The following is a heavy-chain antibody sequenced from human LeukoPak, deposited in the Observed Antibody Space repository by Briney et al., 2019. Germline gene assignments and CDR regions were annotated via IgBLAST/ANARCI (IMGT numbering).Heavy chain of an antibody. Sequence: SETLSLTCAVYGGPFSGYYWSWICQPPGKGLEWIGEINHSGSTNYNPSLKSRVTISVDTSKNQFSLKLSSVTAADTAVYYCARRTYGSGWYSRGYFDYWGQGTLVTVSS. CDR1: GGPFSGYY. V-gene: IGHV4-34*01. CDR2: INHSGST. D-gene: IGHD6-19*01. J-gene: IGHJ4*02. CDR3: ARRTYGSGWYSRGYFDY.